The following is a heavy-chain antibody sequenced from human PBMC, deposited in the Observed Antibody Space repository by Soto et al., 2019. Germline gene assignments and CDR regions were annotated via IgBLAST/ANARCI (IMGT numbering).Heavy chain of an antibody. D-gene: IGHD6-6*01. J-gene: IGHJ5*02. CDR2: INHSGST. CDR3: ARVRYSSSFGS. CDR1: GGSFSGYS. Sequence: SETLSLTCAVYGGSFSGYSWSWIRQPPGKGLEWIGEINHSGSTNYNPSLKSRVTISVDTSKNQFSLKLSSVTAADTAVYYCARVRYSSSFGSWGQGTLVTVSS. V-gene: IGHV4-34*01.